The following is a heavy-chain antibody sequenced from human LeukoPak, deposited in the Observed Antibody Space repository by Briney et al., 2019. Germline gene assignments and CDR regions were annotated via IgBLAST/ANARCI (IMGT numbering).Heavy chain of an antibody. CDR2: ISGDGGRT. J-gene: IGHJ4*02. D-gene: IGHD3-9*01. V-gene: IGHV3-43*02. Sequence: PGGSLRLSCAASGFTFDDYAMHWVRQPPGKGLEWVSLISGDGGRTSYADSVKGRFTISRDNSKNSLYLQMNSLGAEDTALYYCAKDYNFDFCNSYFDCWGQGTLVTASS. CDR1: GFTFDDYA. CDR3: AKDYNFDFCNSYFDC.